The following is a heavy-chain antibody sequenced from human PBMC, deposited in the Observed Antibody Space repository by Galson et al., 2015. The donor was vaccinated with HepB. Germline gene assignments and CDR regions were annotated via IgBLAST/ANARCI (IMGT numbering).Heavy chain of an antibody. J-gene: IGHJ4*02. CDR2: IYHSGST. CDR3: ARDPVGATTYFDY. CDR1: GYSISSGYY. Sequence: ETLSLTCAVSGYSISSGYYWGWIRQPPGKGLEWIGSIYHSGSTYYNPSLKSRVTISVDTSKNQFSLKLSSVTAADTAVYYCARDPVGATTYFDYWGQGTLVTVSS. V-gene: IGHV4-38-2*02. D-gene: IGHD1-26*01.